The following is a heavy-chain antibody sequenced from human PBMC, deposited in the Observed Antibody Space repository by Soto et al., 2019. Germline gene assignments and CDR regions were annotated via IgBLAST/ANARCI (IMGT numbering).Heavy chain of an antibody. Sequence: ASETLSLTCTVSGGSISSGSYYWDWIRQPPGKGLEWIGNVYYSGSTNYNPSLESRVTISVDTSKNQFSLKLSSVTAADTAVYYCARQTDSYYTFDAFDIWGQGTVVT. D-gene: IGHD3-22*01. CDR1: GGSISSGSYY. J-gene: IGHJ3*02. V-gene: IGHV4-39*01. CDR2: VYYSGST. CDR3: ARQTDSYYTFDAFDI.